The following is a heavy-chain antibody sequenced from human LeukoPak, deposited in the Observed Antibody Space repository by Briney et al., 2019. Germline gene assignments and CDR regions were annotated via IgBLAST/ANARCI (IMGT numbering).Heavy chain of an antibody. V-gene: IGHV1-8*03. CDR2: MNPNSSNT. D-gene: IGHD3-10*01. CDR3: ARDSLVRGVIIKGEFDY. CDR1: GYTFTGYD. Sequence: ASVKVSCKASGYTFTGYDINRVRQATGQGLEWMGWMNPNSSNTGYAQKFQGRVTITRNTSISTAYMELSSLRSEDTAVYYCARDSLVRGVIIKGEFDYWGQGTLVTVSS. J-gene: IGHJ4*02.